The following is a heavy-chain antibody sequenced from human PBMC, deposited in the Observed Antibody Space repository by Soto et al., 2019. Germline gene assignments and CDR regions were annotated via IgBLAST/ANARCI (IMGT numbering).Heavy chain of an antibody. J-gene: IGHJ6*02. CDR3: VKPPVITACYYYYDMDV. V-gene: IGHV3-23*01. Sequence: GGSLRLSCAASGFTFSTYPMSWVRQAPGKGLEWVSGISGRGISTYYTDSVKGRFTISRDNSKNTVFLQMNSLRDEDTAVYYCVKPPVITACYYYYDMDVWGQGTTVTVSS. CDR1: GFTFSTYP. CDR2: ISGRGIST.